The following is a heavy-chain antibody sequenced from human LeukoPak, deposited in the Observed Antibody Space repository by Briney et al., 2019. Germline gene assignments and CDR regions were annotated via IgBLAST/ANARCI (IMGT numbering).Heavy chain of an antibody. CDR3: ARQGAATVTTTYYFDY. D-gene: IGHD4-17*01. V-gene: IGHV4-39*01. Sequence: PSETLSLTRTVSGGSTSSSSYYWGWIRQPPGKGLEWIGSIYYSGSTYYNPSLKSRVTISVDTSKNQFSLKLSSVTAADTAVYYCARQGAATVTTTYYFDYWGQGTLVTVSS. CDR2: IYYSGST. J-gene: IGHJ4*02. CDR1: GGSTSSSSYY.